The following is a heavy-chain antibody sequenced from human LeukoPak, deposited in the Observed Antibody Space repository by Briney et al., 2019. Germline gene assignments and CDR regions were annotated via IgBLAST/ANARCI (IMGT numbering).Heavy chain of an antibody. J-gene: IGHJ3*02. Sequence: ASVKVSCKASGGTFSSYATSWVRQAPGQGLEWMGGIIPIFGTANYAQKFQGRVTITTDESTSTAYMELSSLRSEDTAVYYCASQLERDAFDIWGQGTMVTVSS. CDR2: IIPIFGTA. CDR3: ASQLERDAFDI. D-gene: IGHD1-1*01. CDR1: GGTFSSYA. V-gene: IGHV1-69*05.